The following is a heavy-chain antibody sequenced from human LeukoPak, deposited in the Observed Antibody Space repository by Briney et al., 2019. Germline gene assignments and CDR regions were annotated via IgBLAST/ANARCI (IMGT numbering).Heavy chain of an antibody. V-gene: IGHV5-51*01. CDR2: IYRGDSDT. CDR1: AYSFTTNW. CDR3: ARARYCSGGICYAEY. J-gene: IGHJ4*02. Sequence: GESLQSSSKGSAYSFTTNWIGWVGQMPGKGLEWMGIIYRGDSDTRYSPSSHGQVTISADKSTSTDYLQWSSLKASDTAMYYCARARYCSGGICYAEYWGQGTLVTVSS. D-gene: IGHD2-15*01.